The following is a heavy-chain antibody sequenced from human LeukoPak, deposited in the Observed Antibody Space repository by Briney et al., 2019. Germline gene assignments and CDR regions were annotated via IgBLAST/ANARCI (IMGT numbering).Heavy chain of an antibody. Sequence: GGSLRLSCAASGFTFNSYAMSWVRQAPGKGLEWVSSISTSGGTTYYADSVKGRFTISRDNSKNTLYLQMNSLRAEDTAVYYCAREVGIDYWGQGTLVTVSS. CDR2: ISTSGGTT. D-gene: IGHD3-10*01. J-gene: IGHJ4*02. CDR3: AREVGIDY. CDR1: GFTFNSYA. V-gene: IGHV3-23*01.